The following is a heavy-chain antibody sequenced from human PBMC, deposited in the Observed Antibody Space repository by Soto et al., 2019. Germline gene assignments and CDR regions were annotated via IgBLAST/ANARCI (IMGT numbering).Heavy chain of an antibody. CDR3: AADFPLNDILIAARRSYYYYGMDV. CDR2: IVVGSGNT. V-gene: IGHV1-58*01. CDR1: GFTFTSSA. Sequence: GASVKVSCKASGFTFTSSAVQWVRQARGQRLEWIGWIVVGSGNTNYAQKFQERVTITRDMSTSTAYMELSSLRSEDTAVYYCAADFPLNDILIAARRSYYYYGMDVWGQGTTVTVSS. D-gene: IGHD6-6*01. J-gene: IGHJ6*01.